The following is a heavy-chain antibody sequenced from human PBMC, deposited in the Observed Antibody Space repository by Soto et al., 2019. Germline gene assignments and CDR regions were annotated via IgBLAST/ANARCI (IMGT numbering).Heavy chain of an antibody. D-gene: IGHD1-7*01. CDR1: GFTFSSYS. J-gene: IGHJ6*02. V-gene: IGHV3-21*01. CDR3: ARDWGELELWPYYYYGMDV. CDR2: ISSSSSYI. Sequence: EVQLVESGGGLVKPGGSLRLSCAASGFTFSSYSMNWVRQAPGKGLEWVSSISSSSSYIYYADSVKGRFTISRDNAKKSLYLQMNSLRAEDTAVYYCARDWGELELWPYYYYGMDVCGQGTTVTVSS.